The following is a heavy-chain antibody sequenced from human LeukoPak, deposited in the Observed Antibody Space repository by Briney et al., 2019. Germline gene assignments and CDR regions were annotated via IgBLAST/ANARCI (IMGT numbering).Heavy chain of an antibody. Sequence: ASVKVSCKASGYTFTSYDINWVRQTTGQGLEWMGWMNPNSGNTGYAQKFQGRVTITRNTSISTAYMELNSLRAEDTAVYYCARARGMANWGEAFDIWGQGTMVTVSS. V-gene: IGHV1-8*03. J-gene: IGHJ3*02. CDR2: MNPNSGNT. CDR3: ARARGMANWGEAFDI. D-gene: IGHD3-16*01. CDR1: GYTFTSYD.